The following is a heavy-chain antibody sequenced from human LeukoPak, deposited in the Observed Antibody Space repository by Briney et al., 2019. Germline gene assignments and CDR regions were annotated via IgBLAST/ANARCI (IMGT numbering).Heavy chain of an antibody. Sequence: PGRSLRLSCAASGFAFNTYAMHWVRQGPGKGLEWVAVISFDGNTIHYADSVKGRFTISRDNSKNTLFLQMDSLRAEDTAVYYCVRSGGLQKFGWWGQGTLVPVSS. V-gene: IGHV3-30-3*01. D-gene: IGHD6-19*01. J-gene: IGHJ4*02. CDR1: GFAFNTYA. CDR3: VRSGGLQKFGW. CDR2: ISFDGNTI.